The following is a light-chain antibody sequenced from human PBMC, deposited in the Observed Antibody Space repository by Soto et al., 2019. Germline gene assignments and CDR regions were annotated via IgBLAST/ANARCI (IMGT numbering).Light chain of an antibody. J-gene: IGLJ2*01. CDR1: SSDVGSYNL. CDR3: CSYAGSSTFGV. CDR2: EGS. Sequence: ALTQPASVSGSPGQSITISSTGTSSDVGSYNLVSWYQQHPGKAPKVMIYEGSKRPSGVSNRFSGSKSGNTASLTISGLQAEDEADYYCCSYAGSSTFGVFGGGTKLTVL. V-gene: IGLV2-23*03.